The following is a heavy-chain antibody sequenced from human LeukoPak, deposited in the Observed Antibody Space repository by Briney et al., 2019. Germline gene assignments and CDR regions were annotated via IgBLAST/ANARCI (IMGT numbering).Heavy chain of an antibody. CDR1: GGSISSYY. CDR3: ARQGRGFLIAAAPIDY. D-gene: IGHD6-13*01. J-gene: IGHJ4*02. V-gene: IGHV4-59*08. Sequence: PSETPSLTCTVSGGSISSYYWSWIRQPPGKGLQWIGYIYYSGSTYYNPSLKSRVTISVDTSKNQFSLKLSSVTAADTAVYYCARQGRGFLIAAAPIDYWGQGTLSPSPQ. CDR2: IYYSGST.